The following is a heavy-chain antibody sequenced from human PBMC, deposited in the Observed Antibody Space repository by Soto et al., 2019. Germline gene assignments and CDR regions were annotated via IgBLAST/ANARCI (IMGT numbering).Heavy chain of an antibody. Sequence: SETLSLTCTVSGGSISSGDYYWSWIRQPPGKGLEWIGYIYYSGSTYYNPSLKSRVTISVDTSKNQFSLKLSSVTAAGTAVYYCASSDLDGVKGAWFDPWGQGTLVTVSS. CDR1: GGSISSGDYY. D-gene: IGHD3-10*01. V-gene: IGHV4-30-4*01. CDR2: IYYSGST. J-gene: IGHJ5*02. CDR3: ASSDLDGVKGAWFDP.